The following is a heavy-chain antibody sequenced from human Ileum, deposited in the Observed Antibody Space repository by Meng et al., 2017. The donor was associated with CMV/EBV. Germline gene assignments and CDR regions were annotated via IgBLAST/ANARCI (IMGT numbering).Heavy chain of an antibody. Sequence: GESLKISCKTSGYNFASYWIGWVRQRPGKGLEWMGIIYPGDSDIRYNPSIQGQVTISADKSINTAYLQWSSLEASDTAMYYCATRGHIVVVPAAISWGQGTRVTVSS. CDR2: IYPGDSDI. CDR3: ATRGHIVVVPAAIS. D-gene: IGHD2-2*02. CDR1: GYNFASYW. J-gene: IGHJ4*02. V-gene: IGHV5-51*01.